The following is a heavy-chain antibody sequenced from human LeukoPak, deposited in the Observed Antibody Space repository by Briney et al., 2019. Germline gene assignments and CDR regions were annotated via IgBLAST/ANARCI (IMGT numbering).Heavy chain of an antibody. V-gene: IGHV3-23*01. Sequence: PGGSLRLSCAASGFTFSSYAMRWVRQAPGKGLEWVSAISGSGGSTYYADSVKGRFTISRDNSKNTLYLQMNSLRAEDTAVYYCAKPDPNYDILTGYFIYWGQGTLVTVSS. CDR3: AKPDPNYDILTGYFIY. D-gene: IGHD3-9*01. CDR1: GFTFSSYA. CDR2: ISGSGGST. J-gene: IGHJ4*02.